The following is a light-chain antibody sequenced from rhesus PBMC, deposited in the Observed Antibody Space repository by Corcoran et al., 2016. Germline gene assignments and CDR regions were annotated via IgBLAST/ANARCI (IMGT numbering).Light chain of an antibody. CDR2: KTA. V-gene: IGKV1-18*01. CDR3: QQGYNIPRT. J-gene: IGKJ1*01. Sequence: DIQMTQSPSSLSASVGDKVTITCRASQGISNWLAWYQQKLGKAPKLLIYKTASLQSVVPSRCSGSGSGKGYTLTIRSLQPEDCATYCCQQGYNIPRTFGQGTEVEIK. CDR1: QGISNW.